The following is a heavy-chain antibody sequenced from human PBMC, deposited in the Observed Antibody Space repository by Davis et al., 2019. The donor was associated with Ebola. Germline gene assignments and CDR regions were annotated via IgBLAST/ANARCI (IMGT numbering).Heavy chain of an antibody. CDR2: MNPNSGNT. CDR1: GYTFTSYN. D-gene: IGHD1-26*01. V-gene: IGHV1-8*01. CDR3: ARELPEGSYWTDSFDI. J-gene: IGHJ3*02. Sequence: ASVKVSCKTSGYTFTSYNINWVRQATGQGLEWMGWMNPNSGNTAYAQKFQARVTMTRNISIGTAYMELSSLRSEDTAVYYCARELPEGSYWTDSFDIWGQGTVVTVSS.